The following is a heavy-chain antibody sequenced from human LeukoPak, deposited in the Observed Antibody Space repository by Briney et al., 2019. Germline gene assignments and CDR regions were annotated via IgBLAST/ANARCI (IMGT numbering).Heavy chain of an antibody. CDR1: GFTFNSHN. CDR3: ARGADGVSSNSRGWFEP. Sequence: HGGSLGLSWAASGFTFNSHNMNWVLQAPGKGLEWVSSISTSSSYIYYPDSVKGRFTISRDNAKNSLYLQMNSLRAEDTAVYYCARGADGVSSNSRGWFEPWGQGTLVTVSS. J-gene: IGHJ5*02. D-gene: IGHD2-15*01. V-gene: IGHV3-21*01. CDR2: ISTSSSYI.